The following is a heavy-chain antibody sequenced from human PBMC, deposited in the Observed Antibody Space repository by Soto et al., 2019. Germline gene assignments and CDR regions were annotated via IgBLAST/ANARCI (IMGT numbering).Heavy chain of an antibody. CDR1: GGIFTRYD. D-gene: IGHD3-10*02. V-gene: IGHV1-69*01. CDR3: AINEGRDVSTFDC. CDR2: IIPIVGTA. J-gene: IGHJ4*02. Sequence: QVQLVQSGAEVKTPGSSVKVSCKASGGIFTRYDIRWVRQAPGQGLEWMGAIIPIVGTANYAQKFQARVTITADATTSTAYMELSSLRSEDTAMYYCAINEGRDVSTFDCWGQGTLVTVAS.